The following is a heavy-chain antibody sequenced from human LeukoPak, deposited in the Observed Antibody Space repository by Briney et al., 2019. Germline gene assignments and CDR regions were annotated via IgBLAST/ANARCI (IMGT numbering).Heavy chain of an antibody. V-gene: IGHV4-38-2*02. Sequence: SETLSLTYTVSGYSISSGYYWGWIRQPPGKGLEWIGSIYHSGSTYYNPSLKSRVTISVDTSKNQFSLKLSSVTAADTAVYYCARVRGNWFDPWGQGTLVTVSS. J-gene: IGHJ5*02. CDR1: GYSISSGYY. CDR2: IYHSGST. CDR3: ARVRGNWFDP.